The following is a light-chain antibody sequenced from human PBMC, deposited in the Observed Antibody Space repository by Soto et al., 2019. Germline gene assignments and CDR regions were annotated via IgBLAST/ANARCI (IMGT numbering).Light chain of an antibody. CDR1: NIGGKS. Sequence: SSELTQPPSVSVAPGQTARITCGGNNIGGKSVHWYHQKPGQAPVLVVYDDSDRPSGIPERFSGSNSGNTATLTISRVEAGDEADYYCQVWDDRSDHVIFGGGTKVTVL. CDR3: QVWDDRSDHVI. CDR2: DDS. J-gene: IGLJ2*01. V-gene: IGLV3-21*02.